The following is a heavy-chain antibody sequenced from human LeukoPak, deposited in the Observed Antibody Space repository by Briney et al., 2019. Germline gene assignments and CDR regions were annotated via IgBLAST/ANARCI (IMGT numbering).Heavy chain of an antibody. J-gene: IGHJ4*02. CDR3: ARAGWWQLAYFDY. D-gene: IGHD2-15*01. CDR1: GNTFTSYA. Sequence: ASVKVSCKASGNTFTSYAMHWVRQAPGQRLEWMGWINAGNGNTKYSQKFQGRVTITRDTSASTAYMELSSLRSEDTAVYYCARAGWWQLAYFDYWGQGTLVTVSS. CDR2: INAGNGNT. V-gene: IGHV1-3*01.